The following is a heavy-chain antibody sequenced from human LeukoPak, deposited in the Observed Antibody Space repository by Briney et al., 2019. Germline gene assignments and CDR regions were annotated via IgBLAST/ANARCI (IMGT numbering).Heavy chain of an antibody. V-gene: IGHV3-49*04. CDR2: IRSKAFGGAT. CDR1: GFSFGYDG. Sequence: GGSLSLSCTPSGFSFGYDGLSWVRQAPGEGLDWVGLIRSKAFGGATQYAASVKGRLTISRDDSKSIAYLQMNSLKTEDTAVYYCTREALYVSGGYDYSYMDVWGKGTTVTVSS. J-gene: IGHJ6*03. D-gene: IGHD3-10*01. CDR3: TREALYVSGGYDYSYMDV.